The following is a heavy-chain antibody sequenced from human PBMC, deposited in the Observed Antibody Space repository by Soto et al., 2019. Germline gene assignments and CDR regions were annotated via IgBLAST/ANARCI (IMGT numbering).Heavy chain of an antibody. J-gene: IGHJ6*02. CDR3: ARGEAAAYYYYYGMDV. D-gene: IGHD6-13*01. CDR1: GFTFSSYW. V-gene: IGHV3-7*03. CDR2: IKQDGSEK. Sequence: EVQLVESGGCLVQPGGSLRLSCAASGFTFSSYWMSWVRQAPGKGLEWVANIKQDGSEKYYVDSVKGRFTISRDNAKNSLYLQMNSLRAEDTAVYYCARGEAAAYYYYYGMDVWGQGTTVTVSS.